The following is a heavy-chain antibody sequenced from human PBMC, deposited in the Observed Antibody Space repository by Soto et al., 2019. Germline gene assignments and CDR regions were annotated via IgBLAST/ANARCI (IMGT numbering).Heavy chain of an antibody. Sequence: QVQLVQSGAEVKKPGASVKVSCKASGYTFTGYYMHWVRQAPGQGLEWMGWINPNSGGTNYAQKFQGRVTMTRDTSISTAYMELSRLRSDDTAVYYCARDLFVVVVAAPPSFDYWGQGTLVTVSS. D-gene: IGHD2-15*01. CDR2: INPNSGGT. V-gene: IGHV1-2*02. J-gene: IGHJ4*02. CDR3: ARDLFVVVVAAPPSFDY. CDR1: GYTFTGYY.